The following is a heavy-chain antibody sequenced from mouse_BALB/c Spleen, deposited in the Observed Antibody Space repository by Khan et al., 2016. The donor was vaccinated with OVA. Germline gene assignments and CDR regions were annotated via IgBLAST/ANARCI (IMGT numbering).Heavy chain of an antibody. D-gene: IGHD1-3*01. V-gene: IGHV1-5*01. CDR3: ARGGFSSFAY. Sequence: VQLKESGTVLARPGASVKMSCKASGYSFPSYLIHWVKQRPGQGLEWIGDIYPGNGDTTYNQKFKDKAKLTAGTSANTAFMELSSLTNEDSAVYYCARGGFSSFAYWGQGTLVTVSA. CDR1: GYSFPSYL. J-gene: IGHJ3*01. CDR2: IYPGNGDT.